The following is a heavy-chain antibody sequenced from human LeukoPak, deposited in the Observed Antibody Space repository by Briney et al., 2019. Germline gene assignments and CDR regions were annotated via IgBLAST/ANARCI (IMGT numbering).Heavy chain of an antibody. CDR3: ARDINWGQVDY. D-gene: IGHD7-27*01. CDR2: INGDGSAT. J-gene: IGHJ4*02. V-gene: IGHV3-74*01. CDR1: GFTFSGHW. Sequence: GSLRLSCAASGFTFSGHWMYWLRQAPGKVLAWVSRINGDGSATNYADSMEGRFTISRDNAKNIVYLQMNSLREDDTAIYYCARDINWGQVDYWGQGTLVTVSS.